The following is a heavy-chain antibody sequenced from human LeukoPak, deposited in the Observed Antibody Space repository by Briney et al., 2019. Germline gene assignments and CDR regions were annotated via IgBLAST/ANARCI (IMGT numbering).Heavy chain of an antibody. D-gene: IGHD3-10*01. V-gene: IGHV1-8*01. Sequence: GASVKVSCKASGYTFTSYDINWVRQATGQGLEWMGWMNPNSGNTGYAQKFQGRVTMTRNTSISTAYMELSSLRSEDTAVHYCARGPSPPMVRGVIRNWFDPWGQGTLVTVSS. CDR1: GYTFTSYD. CDR2: MNPNSGNT. J-gene: IGHJ5*02. CDR3: ARGPSPPMVRGVIRNWFDP.